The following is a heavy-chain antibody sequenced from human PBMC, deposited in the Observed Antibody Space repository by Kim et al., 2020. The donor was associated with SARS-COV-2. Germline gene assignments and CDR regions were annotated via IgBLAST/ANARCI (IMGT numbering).Heavy chain of an antibody. D-gene: IGHD3-3*01. CDR2: ISWNSGSI. J-gene: IGHJ6*03. Sequence: GGSLRLSCAASGFTFGDYAMHWVRQAPGKGLEWVSGISWNSGSIGYADSVKGRFTISRDNAKNSLYLQMNSLRAEDTALYYCAKAVPYYDFWSGYRVDYYMDVWGKGTTVTVSS. V-gene: IGHV3-9*01. CDR1: GFTFGDYA. CDR3: AKAVPYYDFWSGYRVDYYMDV.